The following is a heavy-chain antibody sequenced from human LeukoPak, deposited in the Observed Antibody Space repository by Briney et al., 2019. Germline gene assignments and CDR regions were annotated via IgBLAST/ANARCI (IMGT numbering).Heavy chain of an antibody. V-gene: IGHV3-48*03. Sequence: GGSLILSCAASGFTFSSYEMNWVRQAPGKGLEWVSYISSSGSTIYYADSVKGRFTISRDNAKNSLYLQMNSLRAEDTAVYYCARDSYYDSRAFDIWGQGTMVTVSS. CDR2: ISSSGSTI. CDR3: ARDSYYDSRAFDI. D-gene: IGHD3-22*01. CDR1: GFTFSSYE. J-gene: IGHJ3*02.